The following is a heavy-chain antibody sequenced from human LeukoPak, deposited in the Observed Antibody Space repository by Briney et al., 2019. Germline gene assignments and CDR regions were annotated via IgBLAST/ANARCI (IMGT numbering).Heavy chain of an antibody. CDR1: GGPISSYY. Sequence: PSETLSLTCTVSGGPISSYYWSWIRQPAGKGLERIGRIYTSGSTNYNPSLKSRVTMSVDTSKNQFSLKLSSVTAADTAVYYCARERGRLITMVRGVNYFDYWGQGTLVTVSS. V-gene: IGHV4-4*07. J-gene: IGHJ4*02. CDR3: ARERGRLITMVRGVNYFDY. D-gene: IGHD3-10*01. CDR2: IYTSGST.